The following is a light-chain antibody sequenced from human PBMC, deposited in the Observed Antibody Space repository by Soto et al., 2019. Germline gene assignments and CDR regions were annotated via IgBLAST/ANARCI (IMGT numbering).Light chain of an antibody. CDR2: GDN. Sequence: QSVLTQPPSASGTPGQRVTISCSGSGSSIGTNTVNWYRQLPGTAPKLRIYGDNKRPSGVPDRFSGSKSGTSASLAISGLQSEDEAEYYCAAWDGSLNNVLFGGGTQLTVL. CDR3: AAWDGSLNNVL. J-gene: IGLJ2*01. CDR1: GSSIGTNT. V-gene: IGLV1-44*01.